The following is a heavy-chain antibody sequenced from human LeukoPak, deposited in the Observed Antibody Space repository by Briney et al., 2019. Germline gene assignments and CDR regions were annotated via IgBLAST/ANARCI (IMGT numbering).Heavy chain of an antibody. V-gene: IGHV1-8*01. CDR2: MNPNSGKT. J-gene: IGHJ4*02. CDR1: GYTFTSYD. CDR3: ARDRSALDRGDY. D-gene: IGHD3-10*01. Sequence: ASVKVSCKASGYTFTSYDINWVRQAPGQGLEWMGWMNPNSGKTGYAQKFQGRVTITTNTSISTAYMELSSLRSEDTAVYYCARDRSALDRGDYWGQGTLVTVSS.